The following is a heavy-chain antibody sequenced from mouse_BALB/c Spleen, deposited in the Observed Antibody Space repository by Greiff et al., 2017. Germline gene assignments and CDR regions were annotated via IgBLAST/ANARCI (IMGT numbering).Heavy chain of an antibody. CDR3: ARSATMITPYAMDY. CDR2: ISSGSSTI. Sequence: EVMLVESGGGLVQPGGSRKLSCAASGFTFSSFGMHWVRQAPEKGLEWVAYISSGSSTIYYADTVKGRFTISRDYPKNTLFLQMTSLRSEDTAMYYCARSATMITPYAMDYWGQGTSVTVSS. D-gene: IGHD2-4*01. J-gene: IGHJ4*01. V-gene: IGHV5-17*02. CDR1: GFTFSSFG.